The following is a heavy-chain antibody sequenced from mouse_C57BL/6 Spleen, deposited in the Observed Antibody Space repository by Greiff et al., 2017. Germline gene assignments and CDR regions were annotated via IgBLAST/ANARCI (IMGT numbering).Heavy chain of an antibody. CDR1: GYTFTSYW. D-gene: IGHD2-12*01. CDR2: IDPSDSYT. CDR3: ARSVYDGFAY. Sequence: VQLQQPGAELVMPGASVKLSCKASGYTFTSYWMHWVKQRPGQGLEWIGEIDPSDSYTNYNQKFKGKSTLTVDKSSSTAYMQLSSLTSEDSAVYYCARSVYDGFAYWGQGTLVTVSA. J-gene: IGHJ3*01. V-gene: IGHV1-69*01.